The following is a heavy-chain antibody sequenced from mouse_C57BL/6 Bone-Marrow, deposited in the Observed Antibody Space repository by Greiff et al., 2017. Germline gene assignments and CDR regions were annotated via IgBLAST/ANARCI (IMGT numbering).Heavy chain of an antibody. CDR1: GFTFSDYG. V-gene: IGHV5-17*01. CDR3: ANYYGIY. CDR2: ISSGSSTI. J-gene: IGHJ3*01. Sequence: DVQLQESGGGLVKPGGSLKLSCAASGFTFSDYGMHWVRQAPEKGLEWVAYISSGSSTIYYADTVKGRFTISRDNAKNTLFLQMTSLRSEDTAMYYCANYYGIYWGQGTLVTVSA. D-gene: IGHD1-1*01.